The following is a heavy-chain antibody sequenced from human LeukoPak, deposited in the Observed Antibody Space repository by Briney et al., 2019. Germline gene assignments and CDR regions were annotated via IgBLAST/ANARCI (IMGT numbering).Heavy chain of an antibody. CDR3: TRGVAISTSGWYDTFDY. CDR1: GFTFSNYA. CDR2: ISTDGSRI. D-gene: IGHD6-19*01. J-gene: IGHJ4*02. V-gene: IGHV3-64*02. Sequence: GGSQRLSCAASGFTFSNYAMSWVRQAPGNGLEYVSVISTDGSRIYYADSVKGRFTISRDNSKNTLYLQMGSLRAEDMAVYYCTRGVAISTSGWYDTFDYWGQGALVTVSS.